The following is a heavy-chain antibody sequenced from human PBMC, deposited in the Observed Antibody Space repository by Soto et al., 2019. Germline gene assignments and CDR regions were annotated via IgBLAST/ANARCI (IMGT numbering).Heavy chain of an antibody. CDR1: GGSFSGYY. V-gene: IGHV4-34*01. CDR2: INHSGST. D-gene: IGHD6-13*01. CDR3: ARGGQQQLVRLVWFDP. Sequence: SETLSLTCAVYGGSFSGYYWSWIRQPPGEGLEWIGEINHSGSTNYNPSLKSRVTISVDTSKNQFSLKLSSVTAADTAVYYCARGGQQQLVRLVWFDPWGQGTLVTVSS. J-gene: IGHJ5*02.